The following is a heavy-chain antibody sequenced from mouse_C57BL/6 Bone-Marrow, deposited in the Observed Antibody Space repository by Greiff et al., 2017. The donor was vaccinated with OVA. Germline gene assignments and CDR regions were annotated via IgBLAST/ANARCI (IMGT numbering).Heavy chain of an antibody. CDR2: INPYNGGT. CDR1: GYTFTDYY. V-gene: IGHV1-19*01. CDR3: ARSDREGH. J-gene: IGHJ2*01. Sequence: VQLKESGPVLVKPGASVKMSCKASGYTFTDYYMNWVKQSHGKSLEWIGVINPYNGGTSYNQKFKGKATLTVDKASSTAYMELNSLTSEDSAVYYGARSDREGHWGQGTTLTVSS.